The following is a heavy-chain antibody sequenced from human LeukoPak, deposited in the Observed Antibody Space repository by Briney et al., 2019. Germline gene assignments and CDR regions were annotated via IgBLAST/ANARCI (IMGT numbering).Heavy chain of an antibody. Sequence: ASVKVSCKASGCTFSSYAISWVRQAPGQGLEWMGRIIPILGIANYAQKFQGRVTITADKSTSTAYMELSSLRSEDTAVYYCASSSATDEDYYYYYGMDVWGQGTTVTVSS. CDR3: ASSSATDEDYYYYYGMDV. V-gene: IGHV1-69*04. CDR2: IIPILGIA. CDR1: GCTFSSYA. J-gene: IGHJ6*02. D-gene: IGHD6-6*01.